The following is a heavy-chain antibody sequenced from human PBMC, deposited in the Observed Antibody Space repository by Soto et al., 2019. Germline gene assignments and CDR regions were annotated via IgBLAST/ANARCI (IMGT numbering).Heavy chain of an antibody. V-gene: IGHV3-21*01. Sequence: GGSLRLSCAASGFTFSSYSMNWVRQAPGKGLEWVSSISSSSSYIYYADSVKGRFTISRDNAKNSLYLQMNGLRAEDTAVYYCARETLGKRGYCSGGSCYGDYYYYYMDVWGKGTTVTVSS. J-gene: IGHJ6*03. D-gene: IGHD2-15*01. CDR1: GFTFSSYS. CDR2: ISSSSSYI. CDR3: ARETLGKRGYCSGGSCYGDYYYYYMDV.